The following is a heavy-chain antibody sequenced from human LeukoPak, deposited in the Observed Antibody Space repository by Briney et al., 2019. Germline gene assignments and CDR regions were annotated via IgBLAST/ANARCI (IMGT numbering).Heavy chain of an antibody. V-gene: IGHV4-34*01. CDR2: INHSGST. CDR1: GGSFSGYY. J-gene: IGHJ4*02. CDR3: ARGGLRYFVWLPKDYFDY. Sequence: SETLSLTCAVYGGSFSGYYWSWIRQPPGKGLEWIGEINHSGSTNYNPSLKSRVTISVDTSKNQFSLKLSSVTAADTAVYYCARGGLRYFVWLPKDYFDYWGQGTLVTVSS. D-gene: IGHD3-9*01.